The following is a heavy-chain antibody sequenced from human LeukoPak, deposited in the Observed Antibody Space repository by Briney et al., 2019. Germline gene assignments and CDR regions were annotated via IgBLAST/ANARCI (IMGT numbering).Heavy chain of an antibody. V-gene: IGHV3-7*01. CDR1: GFTFSSYW. Sequence: GGSLRLSCAVSGFTFSSYWMSWVRQAPGKGLEWVANIKQDGSEKYYVDSVKGRFTISRDNAKNSLYLQMNSLRAEDTAVYYCARDRHLLWFGELSGWFDPWGQGTLVTVSS. J-gene: IGHJ5*02. CDR3: ARDRHLLWFGELSGWFDP. CDR2: IKQDGSEK. D-gene: IGHD3-10*01.